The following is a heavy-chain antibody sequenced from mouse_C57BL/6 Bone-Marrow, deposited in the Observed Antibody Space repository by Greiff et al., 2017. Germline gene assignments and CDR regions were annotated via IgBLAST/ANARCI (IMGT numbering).Heavy chain of an antibody. CDR3: TRSAYYYGSKN. V-gene: IGHV1-15*01. CDR2: IDPETGGT. Sequence: QVQLQQPGAELVRPGASVTLSCKASGYTFTDYEMHWVKQTPVHGLEWIGAIDPETGGTAYNQKFKGKAILTADKSSSTAYMELRSLTSEDSAVYYCTRSAYYYGSKNWGQGTLVTVSA. J-gene: IGHJ3*01. D-gene: IGHD1-1*01. CDR1: GYTFTDYE.